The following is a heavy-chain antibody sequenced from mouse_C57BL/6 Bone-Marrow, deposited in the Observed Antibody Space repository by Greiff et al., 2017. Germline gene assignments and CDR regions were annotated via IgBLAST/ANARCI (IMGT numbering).Heavy chain of an antibody. Sequence: EVMLVESGGGLVKPGGSLKLSCAASGFTFSSYAMSWVRQTPDKRLEWVATISDGGSYTYYPDNVKGRFTISRDNAKNNLYLQMSHLKSEDTAMYYCERGAGTWGYYFDYWGQGTTLTVSS. J-gene: IGHJ2*01. V-gene: IGHV5-4*03. CDR1: GFTFSSYA. CDR3: ERGAGTWGYYFDY. CDR2: ISDGGSYT. D-gene: IGHD3-3*01.